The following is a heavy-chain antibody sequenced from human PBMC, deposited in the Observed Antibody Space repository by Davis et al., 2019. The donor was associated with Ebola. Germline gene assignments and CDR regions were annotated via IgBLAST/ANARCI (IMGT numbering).Heavy chain of an antibody. CDR2: ISAYNGNT. Sequence: ASVKVSCKASGYTFTSYGISWVRQAPGQGLEWMGWISAYNGNTNYAQKLQGRVTMTRDTSTSTVYMELSSLRSEDTAVYYCARMGFGLDYWGQGTLVTVSS. CDR3: ARMGFGLDY. CDR1: GYTFTSYG. D-gene: IGHD3-10*01. V-gene: IGHV1-18*01. J-gene: IGHJ4*02.